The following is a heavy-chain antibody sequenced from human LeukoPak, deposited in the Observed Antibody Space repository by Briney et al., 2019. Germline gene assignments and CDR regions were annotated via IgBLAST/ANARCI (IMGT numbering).Heavy chain of an antibody. CDR3: ARDSSGFGEFD. CDR1: GGSISSYY. D-gene: IGHD3-10*01. Sequence: PSETLSPTCTVSGGSISSYYWSWIRQPPGKGLEWIGYIYYSGSTNYNPSLKSRVTISVDTSKNQFSLKLSSVTAADTAVYYCARDSSGFGEFDWGQGTLVTVSS. V-gene: IGHV4-59*01. CDR2: IYYSGST. J-gene: IGHJ4*02.